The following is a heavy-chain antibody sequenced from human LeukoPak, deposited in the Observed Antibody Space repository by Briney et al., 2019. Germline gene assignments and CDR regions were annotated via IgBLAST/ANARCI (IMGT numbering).Heavy chain of an antibody. CDR1: GFTVSSNY. J-gene: IGHJ3*01. V-gene: IGHV3-53*01. D-gene: IGHD3-22*01. CDR2: IYSAGST. CDR3: ARDKRHYYDSSGYYSDAFDV. Sequence: PSGGSLRLSCAASGFTVSSNYMSWVRQAPGKGLEWVSVIYSAGSTYYADSVKGRFTISRGNSKNTLYLQMNSLRVEDTAVYYCARDKRHYYDSSGYYSDAFDVWGQGTMVTVSS.